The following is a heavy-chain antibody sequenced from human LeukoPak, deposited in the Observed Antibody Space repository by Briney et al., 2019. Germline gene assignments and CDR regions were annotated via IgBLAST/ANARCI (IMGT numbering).Heavy chain of an antibody. CDR2: IYHGDSDT. D-gene: IGHD6-13*01. CDR3: ASGYSSSFFDY. V-gene: IGHV5-51*01. CDR1: GYRFTSDW. Sequence: GGSLKISCKGSGYRFTSDWIAWVRQLSGKGLEWMGIIYHGDSDTRYSPSFQGQVTISVDKSITTAYLQWSSLKASDTAMYYCASGYSSSFFDYWGQGTPVTVFS. J-gene: IGHJ4*02.